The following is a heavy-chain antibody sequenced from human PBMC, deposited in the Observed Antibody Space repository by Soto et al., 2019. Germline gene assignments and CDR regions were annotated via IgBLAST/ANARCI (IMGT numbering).Heavy chain of an antibody. J-gene: IGHJ4*02. V-gene: IGHV1-18*01. CDR1: GYTFTSYS. D-gene: IGHD4-4*01. Sequence: ASVKVSCKASGYTFTSYSSSWVRQAPGQGLEWMGWINVYNGNTKYAQKFQGRVTMTTETSTSTVYMELRSLSSDDTAVYYCARDRVAVTKGISGYWGQGTLVTVCS. CDR2: INVYNGNT. CDR3: ARDRVAVTKGISGY.